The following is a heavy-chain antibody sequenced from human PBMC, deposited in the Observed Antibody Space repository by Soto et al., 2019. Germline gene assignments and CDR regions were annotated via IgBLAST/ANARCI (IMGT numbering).Heavy chain of an antibody. J-gene: IGHJ4*02. V-gene: IGHV3-23*01. Sequence: GGSLRLSCAASGFTFSSYAMSRVRQAPGKGLEWVSAISGSGGSTYYADSVKGRFTISSDNSKNTLYLQMNSLRAEDTAVYYCAKVLGYYDSSGYYYADYWGQGTLVTVSS. CDR2: ISGSGGST. CDR3: AKVLGYYDSSGYYYADY. CDR1: GFTFSSYA. D-gene: IGHD3-22*01.